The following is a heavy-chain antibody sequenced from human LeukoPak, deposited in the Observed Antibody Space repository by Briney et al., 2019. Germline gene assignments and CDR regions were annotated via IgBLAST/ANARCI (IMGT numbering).Heavy chain of an antibody. CDR1: GYSFTSYW. Sequence: GESRKISCKGSGYSFTSYWIGWVRQMPGKGLEWMGIIYPGDSDTRYSPSFQGQVTISADKSISTAYLQWSSLKASDTAMYYCARLGNWGSWRRVSDYWGQGTLVTVSS. V-gene: IGHV5-51*01. CDR2: IYPGDSDT. J-gene: IGHJ4*02. CDR3: ARLGNWGSWRRVSDY. D-gene: IGHD7-27*01.